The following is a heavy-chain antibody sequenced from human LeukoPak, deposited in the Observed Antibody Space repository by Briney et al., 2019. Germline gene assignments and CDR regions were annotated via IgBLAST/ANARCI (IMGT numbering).Heavy chain of an antibody. V-gene: IGHV1-46*01. D-gene: IGHD3-3*01. J-gene: IGHJ6*02. CDR1: GYTFTSYY. CDR2: INPSGGST. Sequence: ASVKVSCKASGYTFTSYYMHWVRQAPGQGLEWMGIINPSGGSTSYAQKFQGRVTITRDTSASTAYMELSSLRSEDTAVYYCARKPISLDPPSDFWSGRRVYYYGMDVWGQGTTVTVSS. CDR3: ARKPISLDPPSDFWSGRRVYYYGMDV.